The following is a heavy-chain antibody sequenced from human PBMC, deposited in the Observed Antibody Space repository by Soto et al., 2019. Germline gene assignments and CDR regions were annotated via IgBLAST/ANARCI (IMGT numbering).Heavy chain of an antibody. CDR1: GGSISSSGYY. D-gene: IGHD6-6*01. CDR3: ARMGEQLAYYYYYGMDV. Sequence: SETLSLTCTVSGGSISSSGYYWSWIRQHPGKGLEWIGYIYYSGSTYYNPSLKSRVTISVDTSKNQFSLKLSSVTAADTAVYYCARMGEQLAYYYYYGMDVWGQGTTVTVSS. CDR2: IYYSGST. V-gene: IGHV4-31*03. J-gene: IGHJ6*02.